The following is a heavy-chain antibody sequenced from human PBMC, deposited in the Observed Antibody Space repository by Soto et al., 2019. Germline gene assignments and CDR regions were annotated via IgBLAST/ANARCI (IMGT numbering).Heavy chain of an antibody. V-gene: IGHV4-30-4*08. Sequence: SETLSLTGTVSGGSITSGGYYWSWMRRDQGKGLEGIGYIYYSWSTYYNPSLKSRLIISIDTSKNQFSLKVGSVTAADSAVYYCASSSLYGMDVWGQGTTVTVSS. CDR1: GGSITSGGYY. CDR3: ASSSLYGMDV. CDR2: IYYSWST. J-gene: IGHJ6*02.